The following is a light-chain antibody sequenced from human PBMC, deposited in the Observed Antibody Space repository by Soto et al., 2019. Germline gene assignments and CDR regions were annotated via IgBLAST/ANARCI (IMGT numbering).Light chain of an antibody. Sequence: QAVVTQPPSASGTPGQRVTISCSGARSNIGSNTVNWYQQVPGTAPRFLIYSNNQRATGVPDRFSGSKSGTSASLAISGLQAEDEADYYCASWDDSLNGLVFGGGTKLTVL. CDR2: SNN. V-gene: IGLV1-44*01. CDR3: ASWDDSLNGLV. CDR1: RSNIGSNT. J-gene: IGLJ2*01.